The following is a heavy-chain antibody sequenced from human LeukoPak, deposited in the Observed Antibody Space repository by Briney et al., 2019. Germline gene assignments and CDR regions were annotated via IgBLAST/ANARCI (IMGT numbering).Heavy chain of an antibody. CDR3: ARDAQRGFDCSNSLQY. D-gene: IGHD4-11*01. J-gene: IGHJ4*02. CDR2: IRSDGTEK. CDR1: GFTFSHYG. Sequence: GGSLRLSCAVSGFTFSHYGMHWVRQAPGKGLEWVAVIRSDGTEKYYGDAVKGRFTISRDNFRKTLYLQMNSLRGEDTAVYYCARDAQRGFDCSNSLQYWGQGTLVTVSS. V-gene: IGHV3-33*08.